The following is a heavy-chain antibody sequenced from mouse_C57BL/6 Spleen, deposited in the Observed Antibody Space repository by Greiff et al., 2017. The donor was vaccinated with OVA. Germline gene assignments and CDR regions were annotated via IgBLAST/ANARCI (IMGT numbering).Heavy chain of an antibody. J-gene: IGHJ1*03. CDR2: INPSTGGT. Sequence: EVQLQQSGPELVKPGASVKISCKASGYSFTGYYMNWVKQSPEKSLEWIGEINPSTGGTTYNQKFKAKATLTVDKSSSTAYMQLKSLTSEDSAVYYCARWSYGSSYFDVWGTGTTVTVSS. D-gene: IGHD1-1*01. V-gene: IGHV1-42*01. CDR3: ARWSYGSSYFDV. CDR1: GYSFTGYY.